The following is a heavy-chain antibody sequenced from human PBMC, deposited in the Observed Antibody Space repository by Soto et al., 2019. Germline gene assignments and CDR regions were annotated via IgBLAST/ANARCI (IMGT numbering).Heavy chain of an antibody. Sequence: QVQLVESGGGLVKPGGSLRLSCAASGFTFSDYYMSWIHQAPGKGLEWVSYISSSSSYTNYADSVKGRFTISRDNAKNSLYLQMNSLRAEDTAVYYCARDTVKEQLWLLGYFDLWGRGTLVTVSS. CDR2: ISSSSSYT. V-gene: IGHV3-11*06. CDR3: ARDTVKEQLWLLGYFDL. J-gene: IGHJ2*01. D-gene: IGHD5-18*01. CDR1: GFTFSDYY.